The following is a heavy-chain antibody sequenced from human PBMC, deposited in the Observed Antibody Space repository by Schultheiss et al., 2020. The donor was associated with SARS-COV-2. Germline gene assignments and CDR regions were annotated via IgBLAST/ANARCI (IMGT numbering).Heavy chain of an antibody. V-gene: IGHV4-59*12. CDR3: ARGANFWSGYYDAFDV. CDR2: IYYSGST. J-gene: IGHJ3*01. Sequence: SETLSLTCTVSGGSISSYYWSWIRQPPGKGLEWIGYIYYSGSTNYNPSLKSRVTISVDTSKNQFSLKLSSVTAADTAVYYCARGANFWSGYYDAFDVWGQGTVVTVSS. CDR1: GGSISSYY. D-gene: IGHD3-3*01.